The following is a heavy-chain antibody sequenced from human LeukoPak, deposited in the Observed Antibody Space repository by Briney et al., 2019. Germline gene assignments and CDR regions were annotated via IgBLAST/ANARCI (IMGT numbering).Heavy chain of an antibody. Sequence: QTGGSLRLSCAASGFTFSNYWMHWVRRAPGKGLVWVSRINSDGINTSYADSVKGRFTISRDNAKNTPNLQMNSLRAEDTAVYYCARDLGQYYDTSDNWFDPWGQGTLVTVSS. CDR3: ARDLGQYYDTSDNWFDP. V-gene: IGHV3-74*01. D-gene: IGHD3-22*01. CDR1: GFTFSNYW. CDR2: INSDGINT. J-gene: IGHJ5*02.